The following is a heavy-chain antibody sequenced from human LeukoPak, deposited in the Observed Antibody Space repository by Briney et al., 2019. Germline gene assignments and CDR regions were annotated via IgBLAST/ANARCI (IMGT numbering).Heavy chain of an antibody. CDR2: FDPEDGET. J-gene: IGHJ6*02. Sequence: ASVKVSCKVSGYTLTELAMHWVRQAPGKGLEWMGGFDPEDGETIYAQKFQDRVTMTEDTSTDTAYMEVSRLRSEDTAVYYCATDVLKTTATHFAYYYGVDVWGQGTSVTVSS. D-gene: IGHD4-17*01. V-gene: IGHV1-24*01. CDR3: ATDVLKTTATHFAYYYGVDV. CDR1: GYTLTELA.